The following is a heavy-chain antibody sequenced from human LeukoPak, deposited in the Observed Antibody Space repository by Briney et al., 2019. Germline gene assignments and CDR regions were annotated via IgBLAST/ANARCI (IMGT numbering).Heavy chain of an antibody. CDR3: ARAGIGYCSDNTCSPDY. J-gene: IGHJ4*02. CDR1: GYTFTSYG. CDR2: INTDTGNP. Sequence: ASVKVSCKASGYTFTSYGISWVRQAPGQGLEWMGWINTDTGNPTYAQGFTGRFVFSLDTSVSTAYLQISSLKAEDTAVYYCARAGIGYCSDNTCSPDYWGQGTLVTVSS. D-gene: IGHD2-15*01. V-gene: IGHV7-4-1*02.